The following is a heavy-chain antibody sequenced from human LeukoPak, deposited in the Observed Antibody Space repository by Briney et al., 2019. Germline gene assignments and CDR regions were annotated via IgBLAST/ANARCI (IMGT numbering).Heavy chain of an antibody. J-gene: IGHJ4*02. V-gene: IGHV3-74*01. CDR2: IKTDGSFS. D-gene: IGHD4-17*01. Sequence: GGSLRLSCAAPGFTFNSYWMHWVRQAPGKGLVWVSRIKTDGSFSDYADAVKGRFTISRDNAKNTLYLQMNSLRAEDSAVYYCVKDRTTVTLFDYWGQGALVTVSS. CDR1: GFTFNSYW. CDR3: VKDRTTVTLFDY.